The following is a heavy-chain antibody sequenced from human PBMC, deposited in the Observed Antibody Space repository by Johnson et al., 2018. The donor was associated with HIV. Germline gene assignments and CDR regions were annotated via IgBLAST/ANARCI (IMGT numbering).Heavy chain of an antibody. V-gene: IGHV3-7*05. J-gene: IGHJ3*02. CDR1: GFTFSNNW. Sequence: VLLVESGGGLVQPGGSLRLSCRASGFTFSNNWMNWVRQAPGKGLEWVANIKQDGSEKYYVDSVKGRFTISRDNAKNSLYLQMNSLRAEDTAVYYCARSEEWRWEGVYQIWGQGTMVTVSS. D-gene: IGHD6-13*01. CDR2: IKQDGSEK. CDR3: ARSEEWRWEGVYQI.